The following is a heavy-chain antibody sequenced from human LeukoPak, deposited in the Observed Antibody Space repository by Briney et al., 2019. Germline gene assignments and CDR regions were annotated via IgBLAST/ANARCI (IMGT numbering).Heavy chain of an antibody. CDR1: GFTFSSYS. J-gene: IGHJ6*02. V-gene: IGHV3-21*01. CDR2: ISSSSSYI. D-gene: IGHD2-2*01. Sequence: GGALRLSCAASGFTFSSYSMNWVRQAPGKGLEGVSSISSSSSYIYYAVSVKGRFTISRDNAKKSLYLQMNSLRAEDTAVYYCASLVVPAARGGWYYGMDVWGQGTTVTVSS. CDR3: ASLVVPAARGGWYYGMDV.